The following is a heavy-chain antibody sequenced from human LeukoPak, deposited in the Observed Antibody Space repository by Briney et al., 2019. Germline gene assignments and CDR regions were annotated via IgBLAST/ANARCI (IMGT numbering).Heavy chain of an antibody. J-gene: IGHJ5*02. V-gene: IGHV1-46*01. Sequence: ASVKVSCKASGYTFTSYGISWVRQAPGQGLEWMGIINPSGGSTSYAQKFQGRVTMTRDTSTSTVYMELSSLRSEDTAVYYCARDFYYGSGSYLGWFDPWGQGTLVTVSS. D-gene: IGHD3-10*01. CDR1: GYTFTSYG. CDR3: ARDFYYGSGSYLGWFDP. CDR2: INPSGGST.